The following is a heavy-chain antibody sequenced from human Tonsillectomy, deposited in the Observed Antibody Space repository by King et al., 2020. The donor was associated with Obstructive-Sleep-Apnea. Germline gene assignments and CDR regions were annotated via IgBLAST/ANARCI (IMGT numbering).Heavy chain of an antibody. V-gene: IGHV3-30*04. CDR1: GVTFSSYA. D-gene: IGHD3-3*01. J-gene: IGHJ5*02. CDR3: ARAPTIGMYYDFWSGYSAWFDP. CDR2: ISYDGSNK. Sequence: VQLVESGGGVVQPGRSLRLSCAASGVTFSSYAMHWVRQAPGKGLEWVAVISYDGSNKYYADSVKGRFTISRDNSKNTLYLQMNSLRAEDTAVYYCARAPTIGMYYDFWSGYSAWFDPWGQGTLVTVSS.